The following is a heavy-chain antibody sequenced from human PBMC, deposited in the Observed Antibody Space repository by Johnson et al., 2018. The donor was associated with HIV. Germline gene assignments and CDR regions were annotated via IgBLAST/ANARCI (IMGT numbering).Heavy chain of an antibody. V-gene: IGHV3-74*02. Sequence: VQLVESGGGLVQPGGSLRLSCAASGFTVSSDYMSWVRQAPGKGLEWVSRINSDGSSTSYADSVKGRFTISRDNSKNTLYLQMNSLRAEDTAVYYCARVGYSSSWYLGAFDIWGQGTMVTVSS. J-gene: IGHJ3*02. D-gene: IGHD6-13*01. CDR3: ARVGYSSSWYLGAFDI. CDR1: GFTVSSDY. CDR2: INSDGSST.